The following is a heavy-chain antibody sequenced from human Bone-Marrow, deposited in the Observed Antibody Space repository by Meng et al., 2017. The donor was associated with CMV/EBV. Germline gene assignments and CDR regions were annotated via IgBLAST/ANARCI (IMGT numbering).Heavy chain of an antibody. Sequence: YGGAFSGYYWSWIRQPPGKGREWIGEINHSGSTNYNPSLKSRVTISVDTSKNQFSLKLSSVTAADTAVYYCARGRGRWFGELLYGSDYWGQGTLVTVSS. CDR1: GGAFSGYY. CDR3: ARGRGRWFGELLYGSDY. J-gene: IGHJ4*02. CDR2: INHSGST. V-gene: IGHV4-34*01. D-gene: IGHD3-10*01.